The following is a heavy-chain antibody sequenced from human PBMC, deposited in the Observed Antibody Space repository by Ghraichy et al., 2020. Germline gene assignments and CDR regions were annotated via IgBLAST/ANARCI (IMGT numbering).Heavy chain of an antibody. J-gene: IGHJ6*03. Sequence: GESLNISCAASGFFFSSYTMHWVRQAPGKELEWVSSISSGSSYINYVDSVKGRFTISRDDAKNSLYLQMNSLRAEDTAVYFCARDDPPYCGGDCQRSLYMDVWGKGTTVTVS. V-gene: IGHV3-21*01. CDR3: ARDDPPYCGGDCQRSLYMDV. CDR1: GFFFSSYT. D-gene: IGHD2-21*01. CDR2: ISSGSSYI.